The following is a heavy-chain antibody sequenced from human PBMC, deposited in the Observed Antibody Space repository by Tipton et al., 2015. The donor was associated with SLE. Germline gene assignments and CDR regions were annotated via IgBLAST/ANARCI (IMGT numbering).Heavy chain of an antibody. CDR1: GGPIGNTNYY. CDR3: ARVSVAGPYNWFAP. Sequence: TLSLTCSVSGGPIGNTNYYWGWIRQPPGKGLEWIGSVSYSGITNYTPSLKSRLTISMDTSKNQLSLRLRSVTAADTAVYYCARVSVAGPYNWFAPWGQGTLVTVSS. J-gene: IGHJ5*02. V-gene: IGHV4-39*07. D-gene: IGHD6-19*01. CDR2: VSYSGIT.